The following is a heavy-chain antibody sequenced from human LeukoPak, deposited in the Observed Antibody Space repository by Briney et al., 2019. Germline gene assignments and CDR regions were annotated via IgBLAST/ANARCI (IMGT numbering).Heavy chain of an antibody. CDR1: GGSISSGGYY. V-gene: IGHV4-30-2*01. D-gene: IGHD2-21*01. Sequence: SETLSLTCTVSGGSISSGGYYWSWIRQPPGKGLEWIGYIYHSGSTYYNPSLKSRVTISVDRSKNQFSLKLRSVTAADTAVYYCARLKTWGGTQPYDYWGQGTLVTVSS. J-gene: IGHJ4*02. CDR2: IYHSGST. CDR3: ARLKTWGGTQPYDY.